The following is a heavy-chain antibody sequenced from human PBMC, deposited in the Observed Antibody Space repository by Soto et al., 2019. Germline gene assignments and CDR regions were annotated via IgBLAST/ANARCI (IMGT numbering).Heavy chain of an antibody. V-gene: IGHV3-21*01. CDR3: AIYSSSPLYFDRMDV. CDR1: GFTFSSYS. J-gene: IGHJ6*02. D-gene: IGHD6-13*01. CDR2: ISSSSSYI. Sequence: GGSLRLSCAASGFTFSSYSMNWVRQAPGKGLEWVSSISSSSSYIYYADSVKGRFTISRDNAKNSLYLQMNSLRAEDTAVYYCAIYSSSPLYFDRMDVWGQGTTVTVSS.